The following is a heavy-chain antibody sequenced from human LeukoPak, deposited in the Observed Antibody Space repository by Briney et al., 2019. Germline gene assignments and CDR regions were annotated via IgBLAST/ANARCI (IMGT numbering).Heavy chain of an antibody. CDR2: ISNIGDII. Sequence: GGSLRLSCAASGFTFSNYEMNWVRQAPGKGLEWISHISNIGDIIHYADSVEGRFTISRDNAKNSLYLQMNSLRAEDTAVYYCAKGATAVVGTVYMDVWGKGTTVTISS. CDR3: AKGATAVVGTVYMDV. V-gene: IGHV3-48*03. D-gene: IGHD6-13*01. CDR1: GFTFSNYE. J-gene: IGHJ6*03.